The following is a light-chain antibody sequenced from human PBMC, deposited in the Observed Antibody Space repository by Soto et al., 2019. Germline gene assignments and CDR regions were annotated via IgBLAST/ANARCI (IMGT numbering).Light chain of an antibody. CDR1: RSNIGAGYD. J-gene: IGLJ2*01. CDR3: QSYDSSLSEEV. CDR2: GNS. Sequence: QLVLTQPPSVSGAPGQRVTISCTGSRSNIGAGYDVHWYQQLPGTAPKLLIYGNSNRPSGVPDRFSGSKSGTSASLAITGLQAEDEADYYCQSYDSSLSEEVFGGGTKLTVL. V-gene: IGLV1-40*01.